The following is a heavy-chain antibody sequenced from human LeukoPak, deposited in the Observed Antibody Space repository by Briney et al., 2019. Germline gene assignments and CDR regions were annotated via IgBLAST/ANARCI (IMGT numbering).Heavy chain of an antibody. Sequence: GGSLRLSCAVSGFTFNIYEMNWVRQAPGRGLEWVSYISSSGSTIYYADSVKGRFTISRDNAKNSLYLQMNSLRAEDTAVYYCARDWSVRGVIGYYYYGMDVWGKGTTVTVSS. CDR1: GFTFNIYE. J-gene: IGHJ6*04. CDR3: ARDWSVRGVIGYYYYGMDV. CDR2: ISSSGSTI. V-gene: IGHV3-48*03. D-gene: IGHD3-10*01.